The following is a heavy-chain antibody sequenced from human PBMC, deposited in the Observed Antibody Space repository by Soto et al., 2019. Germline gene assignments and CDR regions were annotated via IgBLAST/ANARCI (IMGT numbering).Heavy chain of an antibody. V-gene: IGHV4-39*01. J-gene: IGHJ5*02. CDR3: AGQTFTIAAASYGRSNWFDP. CDR2: IYFTGNT. CDR1: GGSITSSSHF. Sequence: LSLTCPVSGGSITSSSHFWGWVRQPPGKGLEWIGTIYFTGNTYYTPSLKSRLTMSIDTSKNEFSLRLNSVTAADTAVYYCAGQTFTIAAASYGRSNWFDPWGPGTLVTVSS. D-gene: IGHD6-25*01.